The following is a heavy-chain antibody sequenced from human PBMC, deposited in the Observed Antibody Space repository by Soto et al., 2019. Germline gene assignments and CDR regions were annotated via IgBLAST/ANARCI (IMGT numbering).Heavy chain of an antibody. Sequence: QVQLQESGPGLVKPSGTLSLTCDVSGGSITNTNWWSWVRQSPGKGLEWIGEIYYSGTTKYNPSLKSRATISVDKSKKQVSLNLMSVTAADTAMYYCARTNYDNCGGLASWGQGTLVTVSS. CDR3: ARTNYDNCGGLAS. CDR2: IYYSGTT. J-gene: IGHJ4*02. CDR1: GGSITNTNW. D-gene: IGHD2-21*01. V-gene: IGHV4-4*02.